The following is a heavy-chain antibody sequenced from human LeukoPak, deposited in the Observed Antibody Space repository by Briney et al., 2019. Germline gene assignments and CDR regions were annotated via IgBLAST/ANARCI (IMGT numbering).Heavy chain of an antibody. CDR1: GGSISSYY. CDR2: IHYRGST. J-gene: IGHJ4*02. Sequence: SETLSLTCGVSGGSISSYYWSWLRQSPEKGLEWIGYIHYRGSTNYNPSLKSRLTISVNTSKNHFSLKLSSVTAADTAVYYCARHADSSGYYYHFDYWGQGALVTVSS. D-gene: IGHD3-22*01. V-gene: IGHV4-59*08. CDR3: ARHADSSGYYYHFDY.